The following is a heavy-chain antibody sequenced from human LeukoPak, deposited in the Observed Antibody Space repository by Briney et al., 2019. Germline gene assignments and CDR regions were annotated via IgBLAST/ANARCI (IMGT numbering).Heavy chain of an antibody. CDR2: IYTSGST. CDR3: ARGYDFWSGYYLGY. CDR1: GGSISSGSYY. V-gene: IGHV4-61*02. D-gene: IGHD3-3*01. Sequence: SETLSLTCTVSGGSISSGSYYWSWIRQPAGKGLEWIGRIYTSGSTNYNPSLKSRVTISVGTSKNQFSLKLSSVTAADTAVYYCARGYDFWSGYYLGYWGQGTLVTVSS. J-gene: IGHJ4*02.